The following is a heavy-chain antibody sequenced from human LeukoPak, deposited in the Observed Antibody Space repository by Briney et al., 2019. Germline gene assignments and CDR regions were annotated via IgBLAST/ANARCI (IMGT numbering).Heavy chain of an antibody. J-gene: IGHJ4*02. CDR3: AKGGGTGYSSSWYSN. CDR1: GFTFSTYD. V-gene: IGHV3-13*01. Sequence: GGSLRLSCAASGFTFSTYDMHWVRQATGKGLEWVSAIGTAGDTYYPGSVKGRFTISRENAKNSLYLQMNSLRAGDTAVYYCAKGGGTGYSSSWYSNWGQGTLVTVSS. D-gene: IGHD6-13*01. CDR2: IGTAGDT.